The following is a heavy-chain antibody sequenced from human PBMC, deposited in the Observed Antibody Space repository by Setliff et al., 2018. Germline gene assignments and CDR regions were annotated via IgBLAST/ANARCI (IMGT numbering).Heavy chain of an antibody. Sequence: LSLSCAASYFTFNRDALSWVRQAPGKGLEWVAAISGSGGSTYYANSVKGRFTISRDDPKNSVYLQMNSLKTEDTAVYFCARDVYDFRTGLADPWGQGTLVTVSS. V-gene: IGHV3-23*01. CDR1: YFTFNRDA. CDR2: ISGSGGST. J-gene: IGHJ5*02. CDR3: ARDVYDFRTGLADP. D-gene: IGHD3-3*01.